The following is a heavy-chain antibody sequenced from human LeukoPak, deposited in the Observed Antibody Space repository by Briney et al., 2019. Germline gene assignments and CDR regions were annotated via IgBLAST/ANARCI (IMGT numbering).Heavy chain of an antibody. V-gene: IGHV3-7*03. CDR1: GFAFSTYW. J-gene: IGHJ4*02. D-gene: IGHD3-10*01. CDR2: IKPDGSEK. Sequence: PGGSLRLSCAASGFAFSTYWMNWVRQAPGKGLEWVANIKPDGSEKFYEDSVKGRFTISRDNAKNSLYLQMNSLRAEDTAVYYCAKVRFGVTARYYFDYWGQGTLVTVSS. CDR3: AKVRFGVTARYYFDY.